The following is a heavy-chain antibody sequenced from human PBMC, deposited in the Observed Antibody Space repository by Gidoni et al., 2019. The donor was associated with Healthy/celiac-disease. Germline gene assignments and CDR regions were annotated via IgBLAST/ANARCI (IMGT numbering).Heavy chain of an antibody. V-gene: IGHV3-21*01. Sequence: EVQLVESGVCLVKHGVSLRLSCAASGFTFSSYSMNWVRQAPGKGLECVSSISSSSSYIYYADSVKGRFTISRDNAKNSLYLQMNSLRAEYTAVYYCARGEGEDDYWGQGTLVTVSS. J-gene: IGHJ4*02. CDR1: GFTFSSYS. D-gene: IGHD1-26*01. CDR3: ARGEGEDDY. CDR2: ISSSSSYI.